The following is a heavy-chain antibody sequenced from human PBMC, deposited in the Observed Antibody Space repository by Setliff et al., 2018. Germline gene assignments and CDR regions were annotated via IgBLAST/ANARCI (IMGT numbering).Heavy chain of an antibody. V-gene: IGHV4-59*01. Sequence: SETLSLTCTVSGGSISSYYWSWIRQPPGKGLEWIGHIYYSGTTNYDPSLKSRVTISVDTSKNQFSLKLSSVTAADTAIYYCARGGTYRYFDYWGQGTLVTVSS. CDR1: GGSISSYY. CDR2: IYYSGTT. J-gene: IGHJ4*02. CDR3: ARGGTYRYFDY.